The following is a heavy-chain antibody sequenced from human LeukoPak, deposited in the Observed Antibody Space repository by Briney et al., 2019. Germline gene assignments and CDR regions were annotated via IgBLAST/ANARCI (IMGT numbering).Heavy chain of an antibody. CDR2: ISSSSSYI. J-gene: IGHJ4*02. CDR1: GFTFSSYS. V-gene: IGHV3-21*01. D-gene: IGHD4-17*01. Sequence: GGSLRLSCAASGFTFSSYSMNWVRQAPGKGLEWVSSISSSSSYIYYADSVKGRFTISRDNAKNSLYLQMNSLRAEDTAVYYRARDSRPPRDYGDYGFDYWGQGTLVTVSS. CDR3: ARDSRPPRDYGDYGFDY.